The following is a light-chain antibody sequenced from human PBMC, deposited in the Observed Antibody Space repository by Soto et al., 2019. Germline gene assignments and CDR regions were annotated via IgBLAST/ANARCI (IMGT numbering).Light chain of an antibody. CDR3: GTWDSSLSAWV. V-gene: IGLV1-51*01. CDR1: SSNIGYYY. J-gene: IGLJ3*02. CDR2: DNN. Sequence: QSVLTQPPSVSAAPGQKVTISCSGSSSNIGYYYVSWYQQLPGTAPKFLIYDNNKRPSGIPDRFSGSKSGTSATLGITGLQTGDEADYYCGTWDSSLSAWVFGGGTQLTVL.